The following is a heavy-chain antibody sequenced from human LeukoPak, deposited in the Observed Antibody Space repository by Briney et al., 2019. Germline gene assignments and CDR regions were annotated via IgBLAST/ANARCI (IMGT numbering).Heavy chain of an antibody. V-gene: IGHV4-39*07. J-gene: IGHJ5*02. CDR3: ARVKEYCTNGVCSFNWFDP. CDR2: IYYSGST. Sequence: SETLSLICTVCGGSISSSSYYWGWIRQPPGKGLEWIGSIYYSGSTCYNPSLKSRVTISVVTSKNQFSLKLRSVTAADTAVYYCARVKEYCTNGVCSFNWFDPWGQGTLVTVSS. D-gene: IGHD2-8*01. CDR1: GGSISSSSYY.